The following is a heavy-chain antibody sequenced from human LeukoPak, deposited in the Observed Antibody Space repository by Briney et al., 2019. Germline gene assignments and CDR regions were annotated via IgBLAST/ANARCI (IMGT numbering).Heavy chain of an antibody. CDR3: ARGSPLIGSFWFDP. CDR2: INHSGST. CDR1: GGSFSGYY. J-gene: IGHJ5*02. Sequence: PSETLSLTCAVYGGSFSGYYWSWIRQPPGKGLEWIGEINHSGSTNYDPSLKSRVTISVDTSKNQFSLKLSSVTAADTAVYYCARGSPLIGSFWFDPWGQGTLVTVSS. D-gene: IGHD6-19*01. V-gene: IGHV4-34*01.